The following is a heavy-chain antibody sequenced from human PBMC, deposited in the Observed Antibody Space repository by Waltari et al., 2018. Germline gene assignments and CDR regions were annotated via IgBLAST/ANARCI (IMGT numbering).Heavy chain of an antibody. J-gene: IGHJ4*02. CDR3: GREDYDFWSGYYNDY. Sequence: QVQLVQSGAEVKKPGASVKVSCKASGYTFSSYGISWVRQAPGQGLEWMGWISTYNGNTNYAQKLQGRVTMTTDTSTTTAYMELRSLRSDDTAVYYCGREDYDFWSGYYNDYWGQGTLVTVSS. D-gene: IGHD3-3*01. CDR1: GYTFSSYG. V-gene: IGHV1-18*01. CDR2: ISTYNGNT.